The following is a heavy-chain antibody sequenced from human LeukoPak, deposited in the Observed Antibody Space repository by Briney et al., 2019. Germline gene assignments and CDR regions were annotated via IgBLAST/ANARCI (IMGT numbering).Heavy chain of an antibody. CDR2: ISYDGSNK. Sequence: GRSLRLSCAASGFTFSSYAMHWVRQAPGKGLEWVAVISYDGSNKYYADSVKGRFTISKDNSKNTLYLQMNSLRAEDTAVYYCARDPADYDFWSGYSALLSYYYYYYGMDVWGQGTTVTVSS. J-gene: IGHJ6*02. V-gene: IGHV3-30*04. CDR3: ARDPADYDFWSGYSALLSYYYYYYGMDV. D-gene: IGHD3-3*01. CDR1: GFTFSSYA.